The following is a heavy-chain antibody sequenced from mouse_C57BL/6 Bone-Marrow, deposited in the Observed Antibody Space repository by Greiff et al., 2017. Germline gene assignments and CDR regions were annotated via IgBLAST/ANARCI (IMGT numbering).Heavy chain of an antibody. CDR3: ARHSLLYYYGSSYED. CDR2: ISSGGSYT. V-gene: IGHV5-6*02. J-gene: IGHJ2*01. CDR1: GFTFSSYG. Sequence: DVMLVESGGDLVKPGGSLKLSCAASGFTFSSYGMSWVRQTPDKRLEWVATISSGGSYTYYPDSVKGRFTISRDNAKNTLYLQMSSLKSEDTAMYYCARHSLLYYYGSSYEDWGQGTTLTVSS. D-gene: IGHD1-1*01.